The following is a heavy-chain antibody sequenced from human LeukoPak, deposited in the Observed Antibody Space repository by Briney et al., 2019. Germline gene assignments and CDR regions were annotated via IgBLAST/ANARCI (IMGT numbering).Heavy chain of an antibody. V-gene: IGHV4-39*07. CDR3: ARDQAAYYDRSGYHYSSTAAAFDI. J-gene: IGHJ3*02. Sequence: SETLSLTCTVSGGSISSSSYYWGWIRQPPGKGLEWIGSIYHSGSTYFHPSLKSRVTISVDTSKDQFSLKLSSVTAADTAVYYCARDQAAYYDRSGYHYSSTAAAFDIWGQGTVVTVSS. CDR2: IYHSGST. CDR1: GGSISSSSYY. D-gene: IGHD3-22*01.